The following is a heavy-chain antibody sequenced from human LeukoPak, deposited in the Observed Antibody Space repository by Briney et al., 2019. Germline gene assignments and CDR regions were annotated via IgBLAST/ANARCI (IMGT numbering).Heavy chain of an antibody. V-gene: IGHV4-59*01. D-gene: IGHD1-26*01. CDR1: GGSISSYY. Sequence: PSETLSLTCTVSGGSISSYYWSWIRQPPGKGLEWIRYIYYSGSTNYNPSLKSRVTISVDTSKNQFSLKLSSVTAADTAVYYCATHSGSYFGDAFDIWGQGTMVTVSS. CDR2: IYYSGST. CDR3: ATHSGSYFGDAFDI. J-gene: IGHJ3*02.